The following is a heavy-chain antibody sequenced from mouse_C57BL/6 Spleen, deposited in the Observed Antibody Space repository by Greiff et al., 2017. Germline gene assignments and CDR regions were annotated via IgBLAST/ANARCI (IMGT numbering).Heavy chain of an antibody. V-gene: IGHV1-76*01. D-gene: IGHD3-2*02. J-gene: IGHJ4*01. CDR1: GYTFTDYY. CDR2: IYPGSGNT. CDR3: ARQLKLPDYAMDD. Sequence: QVQLQQSGAELVRPGASVKLSCKASGYTFTDYYINWVKQRPGQGLEWIARIYPGSGNTYYNEKFKGKATLTAEKSSSTAYMQLSSLTSEDSAVYFCARQLKLPDYAMDDWGQGTSVTVSS.